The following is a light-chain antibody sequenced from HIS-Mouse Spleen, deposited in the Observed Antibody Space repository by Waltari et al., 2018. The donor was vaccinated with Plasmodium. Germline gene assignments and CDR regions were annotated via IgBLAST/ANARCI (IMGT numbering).Light chain of an antibody. CDR1: ALPNKY. V-gene: IGLV3-10*01. CDR3: YSTDSSGNHRV. Sequence: SYELTQPPAVSVSTGQTARITCSGDALPNKYDYWYQQKSGQAPVLVIYEDSKRPSGIPERFSGSSSGTMATLTISGAQVEDEADYYCYSTDSSGNHRVFGGGTKLTVL. CDR2: EDS. J-gene: IGLJ3*02.